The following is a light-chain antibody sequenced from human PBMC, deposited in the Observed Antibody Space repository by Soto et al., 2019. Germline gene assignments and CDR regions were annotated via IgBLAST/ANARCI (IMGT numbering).Light chain of an antibody. J-gene: IGKJ3*01. CDR2: GAS. CDR3: QEYGSAPPEFT. Sequence: EIVLTQSPGTLSLSPGERATLSCRASQSVSSNYLAWYQQRPGQAPRLLIFGASYRAAGIPDRFSGSGSGKDFTLTISRLETEDFAVYYCQEYGSAPPEFTFGRRTKVDSK. CDR1: QSVSSNY. V-gene: IGKV3-20*01.